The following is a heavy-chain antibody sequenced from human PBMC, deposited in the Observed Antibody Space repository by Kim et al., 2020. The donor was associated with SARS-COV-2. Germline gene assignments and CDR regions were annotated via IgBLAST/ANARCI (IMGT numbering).Heavy chain of an antibody. CDR2: INHSGST. V-gene: IGHV4-34*01. CDR1: GGSFSGYY. J-gene: IGHJ5*02. D-gene: IGHD6-19*01. CDR3: ARDLSSGWVRWWFDP. Sequence: SETLSLTCAVYGGSFSGYYWSWIRQPPGKGQEWIGEINHSGSTNYNPSLKSRVTISVDTSKNQFSLKLSSVTAADTAVYYCARDLSSGWVRWWFDPWGQG.